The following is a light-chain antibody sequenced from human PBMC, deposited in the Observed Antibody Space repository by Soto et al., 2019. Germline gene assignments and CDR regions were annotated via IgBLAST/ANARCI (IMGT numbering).Light chain of an antibody. CDR2: SNN. CDR3: AAWDDSLNGLYV. J-gene: IGLJ1*01. Sequence: QSVLTQPPSASGTPGQSATISCSGSSSNIGSNTVNWYQQLPGTAPKLLIYSNNQRPSGVPDRFSGSKSGTSASLAISGLQSEDEADYYCAAWDDSLNGLYVFGTGTKLTVL. CDR1: SSNIGSNT. V-gene: IGLV1-44*01.